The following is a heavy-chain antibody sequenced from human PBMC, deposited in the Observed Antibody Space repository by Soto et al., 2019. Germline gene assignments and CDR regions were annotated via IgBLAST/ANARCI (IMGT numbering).Heavy chain of an antibody. CDR2: ISSSSSTI. J-gene: IGHJ4*02. CDR1: GFTFSSYS. D-gene: IGHD3-16*01. CDR3: ARDGPMITFGGVIFDFDY. Sequence: GGSLRLSCAASGFTFSSYSMNWVRQAPGKGLEWVSYISSSSSTIYYADSVKGRFTISRDNAKNSLYLQMNSLRDEDTAVYYLARDGPMITFGGVIFDFDYWGQGTLVTVSS. V-gene: IGHV3-48*02.